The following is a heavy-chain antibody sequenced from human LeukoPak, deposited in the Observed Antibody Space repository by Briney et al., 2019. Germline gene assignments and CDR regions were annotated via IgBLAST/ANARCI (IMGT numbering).Heavy chain of an antibody. J-gene: IGHJ4*02. CDR1: GFTFSSYG. Sequence: PGGSLRLSCAASGFTFSSYGMHWVRQAPGKGLEWVAFIRYDGINKYYADSVKGRFTISRDNAKNSLYLQMNSLRAEDTAVYYCARGPSGYHNTGGQGTLVTVSS. CDR3: ARGPSGYHNT. D-gene: IGHD5-12*01. V-gene: IGHV3-30*02. CDR2: IRYDGINK.